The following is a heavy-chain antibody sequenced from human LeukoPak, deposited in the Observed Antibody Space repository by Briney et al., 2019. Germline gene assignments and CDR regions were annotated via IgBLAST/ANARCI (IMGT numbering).Heavy chain of an antibody. J-gene: IGHJ4*02. CDR2: IKQDGSEK. CDR3: ARDGVGATFDY. CDR1: GSTFSSYW. Sequence: GGSLRLSCAASGSTFSSYWMSWVRQAPGKGLEWVANIKQDGSEKYYVDSVKGRFTISRDNAKNSLYLQMNSLRAEDTAVYYCARDGVGATFDYWGQGTLVTVSS. V-gene: IGHV3-7*01. D-gene: IGHD1-26*01.